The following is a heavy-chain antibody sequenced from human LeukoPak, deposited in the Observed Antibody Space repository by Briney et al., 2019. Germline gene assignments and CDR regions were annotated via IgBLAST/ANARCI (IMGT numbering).Heavy chain of an antibody. CDR2: IYYSGST. D-gene: IGHD6-13*01. CDR1: GGSISSGDYY. J-gene: IGHJ5*02. V-gene: IGHV4-30-4*08. CDR3: ALRLAAAAGAWFDP. Sequence: SETLSLTCTVSGGSISSGDYYWSWIRQPPGKGPEWIGYIYYSGSTYYNPSLKSRVTISVDTSKNQFSLKLSSVTAADTAVYYCALRLAAAAGAWFDPWGQGTLVTVSS.